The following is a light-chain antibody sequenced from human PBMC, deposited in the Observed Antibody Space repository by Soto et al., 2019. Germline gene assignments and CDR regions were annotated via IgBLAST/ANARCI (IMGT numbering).Light chain of an antibody. CDR2: AAS. CDR1: QGISSW. CDR3: QQLNTFPLT. J-gene: IGKJ5*01. Sequence: DIQMTQSPSSVSASVGERVTITCRASQGISSWLAWYQQKPGRAPKLLIYAASRLQSGVPSRFSGSGSGTHFILTINGLQPEDFATYYCQQLNTFPLTFGQGTRLDIK. V-gene: IGKV1D-12*01.